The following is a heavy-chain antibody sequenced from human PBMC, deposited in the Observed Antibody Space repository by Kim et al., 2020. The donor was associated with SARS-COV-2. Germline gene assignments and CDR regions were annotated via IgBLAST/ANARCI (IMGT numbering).Heavy chain of an antibody. J-gene: IGHJ4*02. Sequence: SETLSLTCTVSGGSISSSSHYWAWVRHPPGKGLEWIGSMSFDGTTYYNLSLKSRVTMSVDTSNNHFSLRLSSVTAADTAVYYCARHLRGATIYFDYWGQGTLVTVSS. D-gene: IGHD5-12*01. CDR2: MSFDGTT. V-gene: IGHV4-39*01. CDR1: GGSISSSSHY. CDR3: ARHLRGATIYFDY.